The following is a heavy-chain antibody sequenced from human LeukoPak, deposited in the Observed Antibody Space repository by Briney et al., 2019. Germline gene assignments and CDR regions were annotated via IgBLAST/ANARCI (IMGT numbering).Heavy chain of an antibody. CDR1: GFTFNSYS. CDR3: AKGGSFDY. Sequence: PGGSLRLSCATSGFTFNSYSINWVRQAPGKGLEWVSYISGSSSTIYYADSVKGRFTISRDNAKNSLYLQMNSLRDEDTAVYYCAKGGSFDYWGRGTLVTVSS. D-gene: IGHD5-12*01. V-gene: IGHV3-48*02. J-gene: IGHJ4*02. CDR2: ISGSSSTI.